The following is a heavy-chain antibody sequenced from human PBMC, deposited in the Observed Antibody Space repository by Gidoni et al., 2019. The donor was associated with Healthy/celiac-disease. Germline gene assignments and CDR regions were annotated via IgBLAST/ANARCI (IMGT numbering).Heavy chain of an antibody. V-gene: IGHV3-53*01. CDR2: IYSGGST. CDR1: GFTVSSNY. J-gene: IGHJ5*02. Sequence: EVQLVESGGGLMQPGGSLRLSCAASGFTVSSNYMSWVGQAPGKGLEWVSVIYSGGSTYYADSVKGRFTISRDNSKNTLYLQMNSLRAEDTAVYYCAREQRVLLWFGELSWGQGTLVTVSS. D-gene: IGHD3-10*01. CDR3: AREQRVLLWFGELS.